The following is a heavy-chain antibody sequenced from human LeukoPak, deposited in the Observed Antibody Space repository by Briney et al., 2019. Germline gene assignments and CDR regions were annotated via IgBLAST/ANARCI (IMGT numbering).Heavy chain of an antibody. J-gene: IGHJ1*01. D-gene: IGHD6-19*01. V-gene: IGHV3-9*01. CDR2: ISWNSGSI. CDR1: GFTFDDYA. Sequence: GGSLRLSCAASGFTFDDYAMHWVRHAPGKGLEWVSGISWNSGSIGYADSVKGRFTISRDNAKNSLYLQMNSLRAEDTALYYCAKAPQWLVRGYFQHWGQGTLVTVSS. CDR3: AKAPQWLVRGYFQH.